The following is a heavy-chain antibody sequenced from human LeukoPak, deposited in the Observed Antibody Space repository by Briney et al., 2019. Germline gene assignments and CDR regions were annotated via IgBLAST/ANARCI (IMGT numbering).Heavy chain of an antibody. J-gene: IGHJ5*02. CDR3: ARDPTPTMYGDNNWFDP. D-gene: IGHD2-21*02. CDR1: GYTFTSYG. CDR2: ISVYTNYT. V-gene: IGHV1-18*04. Sequence: ASVKLSCMASGYTFTSYGINWVRQAPGQGLEWMAWISVYTNYTNYAQKFQDRVTMTTDTSTSTAYIELRSLRSDHTAVYYCARDPTPTMYGDNNWFDPWGQGTLVIVSS.